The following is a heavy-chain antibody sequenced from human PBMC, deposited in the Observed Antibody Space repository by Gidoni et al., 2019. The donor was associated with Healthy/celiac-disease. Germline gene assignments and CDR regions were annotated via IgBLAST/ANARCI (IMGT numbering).Heavy chain of an antibody. J-gene: IGHJ5*02. CDR2: IYYSGST. CDR1: GGSISSGGYY. CDR3: ASGRRGYSGYDKEVDWFDP. D-gene: IGHD5-12*01. Sequence: QAQLQESGPGLVKPSQTLSITCTVSGGSISSGGYYWSWIRQRPGQGREWIGYIYYSGSTYYNPSRKSRVTISVDTSKNQFSLKLSSVTAADTAVYYCASGRRGYSGYDKEVDWFDPWGQGTLVTVSS. V-gene: IGHV4-31*03.